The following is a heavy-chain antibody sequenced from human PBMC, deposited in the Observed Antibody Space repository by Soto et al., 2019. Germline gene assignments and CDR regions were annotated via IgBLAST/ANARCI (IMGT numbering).Heavy chain of an antibody. D-gene: IGHD6-6*01. CDR2: ISGSGGST. CDR1: GFTFSSYA. V-gene: IGHV3-23*01. J-gene: IGHJ4*02. Sequence: GGSLRLSCAASGFTFSSYAMSWVRQAPGKGLEWVSAISGSGGSTYYADSVKGRFTISRDNSKNTRYLQMNSLRAEDTAVYYCAKDSPYSSSSMGDYWGQGTLVTVSS. CDR3: AKDSPYSSSSMGDY.